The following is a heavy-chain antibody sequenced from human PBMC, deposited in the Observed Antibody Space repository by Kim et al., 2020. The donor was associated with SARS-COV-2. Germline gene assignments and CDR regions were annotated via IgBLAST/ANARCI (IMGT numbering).Heavy chain of an antibody. V-gene: IGHV1-69*04. D-gene: IGHD4-17*01. J-gene: IGHJ6*02. Sequence: SVKVSCKASGGTFSSYAISWVRQAPGKGLEWMGRIIHILGIANYAKKFQGRVTITADKSTSTAYMELSSLRSEDTAVYYCARDRGHYGDKQEEGYYYYGMDVFGQGTTVTVSS. CDR1: GGTFSSYA. CDR3: ARDRGHYGDKQEEGYYYYGMDV. CDR2: IIHILGIA.